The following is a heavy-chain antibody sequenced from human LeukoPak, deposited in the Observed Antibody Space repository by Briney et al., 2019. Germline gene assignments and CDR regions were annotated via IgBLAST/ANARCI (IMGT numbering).Heavy chain of an antibody. CDR3: ARDKYGSGTGFDL. V-gene: IGHV4-4*02. CDR2: IFHSGST. J-gene: IGHJ5*02. CDR1: GGSISNSNW. D-gene: IGHD3-10*01. Sequence: SGTLSLTCAVSGGSISNSNWWSWVRQPPGKGLKWIGEIFHSGSTNYNPSLKSRVSISVDKSKNQFSLKVSSVTAADTAVYYCARDKYGSGTGFDLWGQGTLVTV.